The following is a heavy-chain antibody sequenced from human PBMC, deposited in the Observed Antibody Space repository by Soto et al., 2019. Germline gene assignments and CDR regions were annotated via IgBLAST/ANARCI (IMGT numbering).Heavy chain of an antibody. CDR3: ASTYGSGGFFLFDP. CDR2: INAGNVNT. Sequence: VTVSCKASGYTVTSYAMHWVRQAPGQRLEWMGWINAGNVNTKYSQKFQGRVTITRDTSASTAYMELSSLRSEDTAVYYCASTYGSGGFFLFDPWGQGTLVNVS. J-gene: IGHJ5*02. V-gene: IGHV1-3*01. D-gene: IGHD3-10*01. CDR1: GYTVTSYA.